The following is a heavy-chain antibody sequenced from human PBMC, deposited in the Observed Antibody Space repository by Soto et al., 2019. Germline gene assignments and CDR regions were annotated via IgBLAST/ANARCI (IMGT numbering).Heavy chain of an antibody. CDR3: VKVSTFYDILHGYYSTTLFDP. CDR1: GFTFSSYG. Sequence: LRLSCAASGFTFSSYGMHWVRQAPGKGLEWVAVISYDGSNKYYADSVKGRFTISRDNSKNTLYLQMNSLRPEDTAVYYCVKVSTFYDILHGYYSTTLFDPWGQGTLVTVSS. D-gene: IGHD3-9*01. V-gene: IGHV3-30*18. J-gene: IGHJ5*02. CDR2: ISYDGSNK.